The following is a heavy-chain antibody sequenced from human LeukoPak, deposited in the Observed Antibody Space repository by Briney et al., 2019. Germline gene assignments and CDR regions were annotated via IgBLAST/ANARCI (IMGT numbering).Heavy chain of an antibody. CDR3: VKAYCSGGSCYGNWFDP. CDR1: GFTFSSYA. D-gene: IGHD2-15*01. Sequence: GGSLRLSCAASGFTFSSYAMSWVRQAPGKGLEWVSAISGSGGSTYYADSVKGRFTISRDNSKNTLYLQMNSLRAEDTAVYYCVKAYCSGGSCYGNWFDPWGQGTLVTVSS. CDR2: ISGSGGST. J-gene: IGHJ5*02. V-gene: IGHV3-23*01.